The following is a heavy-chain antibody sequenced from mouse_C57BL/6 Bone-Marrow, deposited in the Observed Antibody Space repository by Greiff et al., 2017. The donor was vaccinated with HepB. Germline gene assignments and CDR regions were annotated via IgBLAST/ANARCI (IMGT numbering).Heavy chain of an antibody. CDR2: IDPENGDT. V-gene: IGHV14-4*01. D-gene: IGHD1-3*01. CDR3: TTLFFSSPYYFDY. Sequence: EVKLVESGAELVRPGASVKLSCTASGFNIKDDYMHWVKQRPEQGLEWIGWIDPENGDTEYASKFQGKATITADTSSNTAYLQLSSLTSEDTAVYYCTTLFFSSPYYFDYWGQGTTLTVSS. CDR1: GFNIKDDY. J-gene: IGHJ2*01.